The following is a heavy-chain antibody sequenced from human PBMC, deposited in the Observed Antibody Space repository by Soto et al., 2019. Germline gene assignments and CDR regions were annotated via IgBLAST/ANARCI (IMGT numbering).Heavy chain of an antibody. CDR3: AKYRRTEAEGFTLDY. Sequence: SETLSLTCTVSGDSINNYYWSWIRQPPGKRLEWIGYIYYTGSTTYNPSLESRVTMSVDTSKNQFSLKLSSVNAADTAVYYCAKYRRTEAEGFTLDYWGRGTLVTVSS. V-gene: IGHV4-59*01. D-gene: IGHD6-13*01. J-gene: IGHJ4*02. CDR1: GDSINNYY. CDR2: IYYTGST.